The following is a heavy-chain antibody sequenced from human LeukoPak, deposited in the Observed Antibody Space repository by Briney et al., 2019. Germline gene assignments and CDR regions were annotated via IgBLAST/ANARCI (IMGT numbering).Heavy chain of an antibody. CDR2: IYSGGST. CDR3: ARDRGTGSYYKGYYYYGMDV. J-gene: IGHJ6*02. D-gene: IGHD3-10*01. CDR1: GFTVXXNY. Sequence: RXSCXXXGFTVXXNYMSWVRQAPGKGLEWVSVIYSGGSTYYADSVKGRFTISRDNSKNTLYLQMNSLRAEDTAVYYCARDRGTGSYYKGYYYYGMDVWGQGTTVTVSS. V-gene: IGHV3-53*01.